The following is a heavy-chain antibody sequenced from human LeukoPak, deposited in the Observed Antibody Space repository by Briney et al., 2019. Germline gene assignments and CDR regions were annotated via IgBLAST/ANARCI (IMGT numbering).Heavy chain of an antibody. CDR1: GFTFSVSV. D-gene: IGHD6-13*01. V-gene: IGHV3-73*01. Sequence: GGSLKLSCGASGFTFSVSVMHWVRQAAGKGLEWVGRIRSKRNNYATAYAASVKGRFTISRDDSKNTVYLHMGSLKTEDTALYYCSRLEDSSPIEVALNIWGQGTLVTVSS. J-gene: IGHJ3*02. CDR2: IRSKRNNYAT. CDR3: SRLEDSSPIEVALNI.